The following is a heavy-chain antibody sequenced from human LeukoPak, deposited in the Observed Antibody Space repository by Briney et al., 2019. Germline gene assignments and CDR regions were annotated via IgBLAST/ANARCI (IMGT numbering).Heavy chain of an antibody. CDR1: GGSLSSSTYY. J-gene: IGHJ4*02. Sequence: SETLSLTCIVSGGSLSSSTYYWGWIRQPPGKGLEWIGSIYYSGSTNYNPSLKSRVTISIDTSKNQFSLKLRSVTAADTAVYFCARYTHDYGDHEFDYWGQGTLVTVSS. CDR2: IYYSGST. CDR3: ARYTHDYGDHEFDY. D-gene: IGHD4-17*01. V-gene: IGHV4-39*07.